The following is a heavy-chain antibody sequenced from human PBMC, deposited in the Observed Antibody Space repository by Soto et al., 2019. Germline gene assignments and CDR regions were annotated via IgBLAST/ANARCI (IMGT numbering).Heavy chain of an antibody. J-gene: IGHJ6*02. V-gene: IGHV3-21*01. D-gene: IGHD6-13*01. CDR1: GFTFSSYS. CDR2: ISSSSSYI. Sequence: LRLSCAASGFTFSSYSMNWVRQAPGKRLEWVSSISSSSSYIYYADSVKGRFTISRDNAKNSLYLQMNSLRAEDTAVYYCARALLYSSSWTYDYYYYYGMDVWGQGTTVTVSS. CDR3: ARALLYSSSWTYDYYYYYGMDV.